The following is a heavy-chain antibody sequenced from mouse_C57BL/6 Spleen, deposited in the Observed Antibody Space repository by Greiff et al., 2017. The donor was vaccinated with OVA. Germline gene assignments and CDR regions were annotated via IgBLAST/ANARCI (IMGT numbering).Heavy chain of an antibody. Sequence: EVKLVESGGGLVKPGGSLKLSCAASGFTFSDYGMHWVRQAPEKGLEWVAYISSGSSTNYYADTVKGRFTISRDNAKNTLFLQMTSLRSEDTAMYYCARQDYYAMDYWGQGTSVTVSS. CDR2: ISSGSSTN. CDR3: ARQDYYAMDY. CDR1: GFTFSDYG. V-gene: IGHV5-17*01. J-gene: IGHJ4*01.